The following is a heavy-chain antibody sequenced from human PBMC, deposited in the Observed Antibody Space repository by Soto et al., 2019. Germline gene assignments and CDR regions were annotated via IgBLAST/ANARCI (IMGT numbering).Heavy chain of an antibody. CDR3: AKSPTRYCSSTSCSYYFDY. CDR1: GFTFSSYA. D-gene: IGHD2-2*01. Sequence: GGSLRLSCAASGFTFSSYAMSWVRQAPGKGLEWVSAISGSGGSTYYADSVKGRFTISRDNSKNTLYLQMNSLRAEDTAVYYCAKSPTRYCSSTSCSYYFDYWGQGTLVTVSS. V-gene: IGHV3-23*01. J-gene: IGHJ4*02. CDR2: ISGSGGST.